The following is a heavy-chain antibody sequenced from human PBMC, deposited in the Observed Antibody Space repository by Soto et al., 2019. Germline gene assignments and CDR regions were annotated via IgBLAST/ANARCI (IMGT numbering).Heavy chain of an antibody. V-gene: IGHV4-59*01. D-gene: IGHD3-3*01. J-gene: IGHJ3*02. CDR3: ARTYYDFWSGYSAFDI. CDR2: IYYSGST. CDR1: GGSISSYY. Sequence: KSSETLSLTCTVSGGSISSYYWSWIRQPPGKGLEWIGYIYYSGSTNYNPSLKRRVTISVDTSKNQFSLKLSSVTAAVTAVYSCARTYYDFWSGYSAFDIWGQGTMVTVSS.